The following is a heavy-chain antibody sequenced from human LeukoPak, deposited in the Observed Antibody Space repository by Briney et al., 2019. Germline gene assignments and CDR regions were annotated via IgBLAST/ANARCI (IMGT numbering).Heavy chain of an antibody. CDR2: IGKNGNAI. V-gene: IGHV3-48*03. D-gene: IGHD6-25*01. CDR1: GFTFTTYE. CDR3: ARCIDRSGHCDAFDI. Sequence: GGSLRLSCAVSGFTFTTYEMNWVRQAPGKGLEWVSYIGKNGNAIYYADSVKGRFTISRDNAKNSLWLQMNTLRAEDTAVYYCARCIDRSGHCDAFDIWGQGTMVIVSS. J-gene: IGHJ3*02.